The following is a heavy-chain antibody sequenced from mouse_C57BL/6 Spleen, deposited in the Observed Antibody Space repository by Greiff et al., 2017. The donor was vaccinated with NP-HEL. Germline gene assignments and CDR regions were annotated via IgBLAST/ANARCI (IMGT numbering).Heavy chain of an antibody. D-gene: IGHD2-3*01. J-gene: IGHJ3*01. Sequence: VQLQQSGAELARPGASVKLSCKASGYTFTSYGISWVKQRTGQGLEWIGEIYPRSGNTYYNEKFKGKATLTADKSSSTAYMELRSLTSEDSAVYFCARDDDYRFAYWGQGTLVTVSA. V-gene: IGHV1-81*01. CDR3: ARDDDYRFAY. CDR2: IYPRSGNT. CDR1: GYTFTSYG.